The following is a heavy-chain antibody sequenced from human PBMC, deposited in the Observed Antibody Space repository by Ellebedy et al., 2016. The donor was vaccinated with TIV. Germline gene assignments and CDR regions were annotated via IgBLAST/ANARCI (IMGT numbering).Heavy chain of an antibody. CDR3: ARPNMGYYYMDA. J-gene: IGHJ6*03. CDR1: GYTFSNYW. Sequence: GESLKISCKGSGYTFSNYWIGWVRQMPGKGLEWMGIIYPGDSDTRYSPSFQGQVTISADKSITTAYLQWSSLKASDTAIYYCARPNMGYYYMDAWGQGTTVIVSS. V-gene: IGHV5-51*01. CDR2: IYPGDSDT. D-gene: IGHD2/OR15-2a*01.